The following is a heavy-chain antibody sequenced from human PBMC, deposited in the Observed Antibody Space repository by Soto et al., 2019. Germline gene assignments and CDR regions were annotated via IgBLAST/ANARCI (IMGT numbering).Heavy chain of an antibody. V-gene: IGHV3-23*01. CDR3: ARNQWELPH. CDR2: ISGSSGAT. CDR1: GFTFSNSG. Sequence: PGGSLRLSCGASGFTFSNSGMTWVRQAPGKGLEWVSSISGSSGATYYPDSVKGRFTISRDNSQNTLYLQMNSLRVDDTAIYSCARNQWELPHWGQGTRVTVSS. J-gene: IGHJ4*02. D-gene: IGHD1-26*01.